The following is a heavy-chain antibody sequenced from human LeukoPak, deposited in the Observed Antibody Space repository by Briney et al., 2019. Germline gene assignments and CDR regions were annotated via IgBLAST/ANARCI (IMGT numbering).Heavy chain of an antibody. D-gene: IGHD6-13*01. J-gene: IGHJ6*02. V-gene: IGHV3-21*01. Sequence: GGSLRLSCAASGFTFSSYSMNRVRQAPGKGLEWVSSIDSSSSYIYYADSVKGRFIISRDNAKNSLYLQMNSLRAEDTAVYYCAREYSSRSYYYGMDVWGQGTTVTVSS. CDR3: AREYSSRSYYYGMDV. CDR2: IDSSSSYI. CDR1: GFTFSSYS.